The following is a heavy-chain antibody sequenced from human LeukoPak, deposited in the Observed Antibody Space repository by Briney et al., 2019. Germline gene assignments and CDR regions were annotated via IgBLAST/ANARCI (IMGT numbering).Heavy chain of an antibody. Sequence: PSETLSLTCAVYGGSFTDHYWSWIRQPPGKGLEGMEEITHTGNTNHNPSLKSRVAVSVDTSKNQFSLKLTSVTAADTAIYYCAGAVKYTYGNPYWYFDLWGRGTLVTVSS. CDR1: GGSFTDHY. CDR3: AGAVKYTYGNPYWYFDL. CDR2: ITHTGNT. J-gene: IGHJ2*01. V-gene: IGHV4-34*01. D-gene: IGHD5-18*01.